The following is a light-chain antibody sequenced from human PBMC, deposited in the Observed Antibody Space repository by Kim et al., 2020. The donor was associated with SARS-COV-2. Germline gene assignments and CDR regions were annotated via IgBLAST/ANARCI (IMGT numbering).Light chain of an antibody. CDR3: QSYDSGRWV. V-gene: IGLV1-40*01. CDR1: TSNIGAGHD. Sequence: QRVTISCTGSTSNIGAGHDVHWYQHLPGTAPKVLIYGSSNRPSGVPDRFSGSKSGTSASLAITGLQAEDEGDYYCQSYDSGRWVFGGGTKLTVL. CDR2: GSS. J-gene: IGLJ3*02.